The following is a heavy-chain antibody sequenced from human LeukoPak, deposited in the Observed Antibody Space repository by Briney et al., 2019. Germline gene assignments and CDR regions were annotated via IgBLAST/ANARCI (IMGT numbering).Heavy chain of an antibody. CDR1: GGSISSGSYY. CDR3: ARAITINFDY. D-gene: IGHD3-3*01. J-gene: IGHJ4*02. V-gene: IGHV4-61*02. CDR2: IYTSGST. Sequence: SETLSLTCTVSGGSISSGSYYWSWIRQPAGKGLEWIGRIYTSGSTNYNPSLKSRVTISVDTSMNQFSLKLSSVTAADTAVYYCARAITINFDYWGQGTLVTVSS.